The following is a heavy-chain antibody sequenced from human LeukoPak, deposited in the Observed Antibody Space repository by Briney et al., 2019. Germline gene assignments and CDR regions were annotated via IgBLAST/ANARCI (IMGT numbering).Heavy chain of an antibody. CDR2: INQDGTEK. CDR1: GFTFSNYW. J-gene: IGHJ4*02. CDR3: ARDTYGGFDS. Sequence: SGGSLRLSCAASGFTFSNYWMGWVRQAPGKGLEWVASINQDGTEKYYVDSVKGRFTISRDNAENSLYLQINSLGAEDTAVYYCARDTYGGFDSWGQGTLVTVPS. V-gene: IGHV3-7*01. D-gene: IGHD4-23*01.